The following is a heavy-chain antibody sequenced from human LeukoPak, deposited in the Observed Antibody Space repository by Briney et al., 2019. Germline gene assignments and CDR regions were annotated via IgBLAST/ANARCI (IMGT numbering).Heavy chain of an antibody. Sequence: ASVKVSCKASGYTFTGYYMHWVRQAPGQGLEWMGWINPNSGGANSAQKFQGRVTMTRDTSISTAYMELLSLRSDDTAVYYCAKAASWNWFDPWGQGTLVTVSS. V-gene: IGHV1-2*02. CDR1: GYTFTGYY. D-gene: IGHD2-2*01. CDR2: INPNSGGA. J-gene: IGHJ5*02. CDR3: AKAASWNWFDP.